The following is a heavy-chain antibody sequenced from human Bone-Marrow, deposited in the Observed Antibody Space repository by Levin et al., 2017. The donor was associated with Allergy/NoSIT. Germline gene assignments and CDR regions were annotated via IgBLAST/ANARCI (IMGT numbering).Heavy chain of an antibody. CDR3: ARDRGYGSNRTSRPTGYYGMDV. J-gene: IGHJ6*02. CDR2: INPKSGDT. D-gene: IGHD1-14*01. CDR1: GYRFNDYY. V-gene: IGHV1-2*02. Sequence: ASVKVSCKASGYRFNDYYIHWVRQAPGQGLEWIGWINPKSGDTNYAQKFQGRVTTTSDTSITLAYMELTRLQSDDTAIYYCARDRGYGSNRTSRPTGYYGMDVWGQGTTVTVS.